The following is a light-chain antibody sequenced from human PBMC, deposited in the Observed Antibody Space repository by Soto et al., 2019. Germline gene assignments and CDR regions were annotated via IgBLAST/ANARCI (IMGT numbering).Light chain of an antibody. Sequence: EIVLTQSPGTLSLSPGERATLSCRASQSVSNNYLAWYQQKPGQAPRLLIYGASNRATGIPARFSGSRSGTEFTLTINSLQSEDFAVYYCQRYNNWPLTFGGGTKV. CDR1: QSVSNN. J-gene: IGKJ4*01. CDR2: GAS. V-gene: IGKV3D-15*01. CDR3: QRYNNWPLT.